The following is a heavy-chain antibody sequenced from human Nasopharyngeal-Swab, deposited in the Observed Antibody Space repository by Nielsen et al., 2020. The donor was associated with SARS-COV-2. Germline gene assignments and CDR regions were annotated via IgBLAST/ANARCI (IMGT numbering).Heavy chain of an antibody. D-gene: IGHD3-3*01. CDR1: GFTFSGSA. CDR2: IRSKANSYAT. Sequence: GESLKISCAASGFTFSGSAMHWVRQASGKGLEWVGRIRSKANSYATAYAASVKGRFTISRDDSKNTAYLQMNSLKTEDTAVYYCTSAQFGGFLEWLSSSYYFDYWGQGTLVTVSS. CDR3: TSAQFGGFLEWLSSSYYFDY. V-gene: IGHV3-73*01. J-gene: IGHJ4*02.